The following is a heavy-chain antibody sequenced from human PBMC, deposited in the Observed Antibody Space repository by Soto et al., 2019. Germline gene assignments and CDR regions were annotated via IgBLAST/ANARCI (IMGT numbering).Heavy chain of an antibody. D-gene: IGHD3-3*01. CDR1: GCTFSSYA. Sequence: ASVKVSCKASGCTFSSYAISWVRQAPGQGLEWMGWISAYIGKTNYAQKLQGRVTMTTDKSTSTAYMELRSLRSDDTAVYYCARVEGLGVAQIDYWGQGTLVTVSS. J-gene: IGHJ4*02. CDR2: ISAYIGKT. V-gene: IGHV1-18*01. CDR3: ARVEGLGVAQIDY.